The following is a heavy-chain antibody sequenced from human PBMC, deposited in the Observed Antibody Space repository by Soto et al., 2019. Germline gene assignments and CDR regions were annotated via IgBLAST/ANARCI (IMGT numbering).Heavy chain of an antibody. V-gene: IGHV1-8*01. CDR3: ARGHYDFWSGYHRPPFDY. CDR2: MNPNSGNT. Sequence: ASVQVSFTASGYTFTSYDINCMRHATGQGIEWMGWMNPNSGNTGYAQKFQGRVTMTRNTSISTAYMELSSLRSEDTAVYYCARGHYDFWSGYHRPPFDYWGQGTLVNVSS. CDR1: GYTFTSYD. J-gene: IGHJ4*02. D-gene: IGHD3-3*01.